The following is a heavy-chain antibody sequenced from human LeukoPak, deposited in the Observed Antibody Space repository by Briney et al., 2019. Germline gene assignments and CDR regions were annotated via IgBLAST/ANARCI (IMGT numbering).Heavy chain of an antibody. CDR1: GFTFSNHA. J-gene: IGHJ4*02. V-gene: IGHV3-23*01. CDR3: VSGDTGSGYYY. CDR2: ITGGGDSA. Sequence: GGSLRLSCGASGFTFSNHAMSWVRQTPERGLERVSAITGGGDSAYYPDSVKGRFTISRDNSKNTLYLQMNNLGAEDTALYYCVSGDTGSGYYYWGQGTLVTVSS. D-gene: IGHD3-22*01.